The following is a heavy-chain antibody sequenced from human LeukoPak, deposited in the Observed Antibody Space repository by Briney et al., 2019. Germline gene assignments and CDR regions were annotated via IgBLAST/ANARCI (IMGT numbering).Heavy chain of an antibody. D-gene: IGHD4-11*01. CDR3: ARGRVSSSTWYSTYYYFFYMDF. J-gene: IGHJ6*03. Sequence: PSETLSLTCTVSDDSITMYYWTWIRQPPGKGLEWIGYVDHTGSTKFNPSLNGRVSISRDTSNNFFSLRLRSVTAADAAVYFCARGRVSSSTWYSTYYYFFYMDFWGKGTTVTVSS. V-gene: IGHV4-59*01. CDR2: VDHTGST. CDR1: DDSITMYY.